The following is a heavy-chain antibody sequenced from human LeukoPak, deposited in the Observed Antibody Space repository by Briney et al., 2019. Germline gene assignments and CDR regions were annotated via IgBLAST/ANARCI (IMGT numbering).Heavy chain of an antibody. J-gene: IGHJ3*02. V-gene: IGHV1-2*02. CDR3: ASGVNYYDSSGDAFDI. Sequence: ASVKVSCKASGYTFTGYYMHGVRQAPGQGLEWMGWINPNSGGTNYAQKFQGRVTMTRDTSSSTAYMELSRLRYDDTAVYYCASGVNYYDSSGDAFDIWGQGTMVTVSS. CDR1: GYTFTGYY. CDR2: INPNSGGT. D-gene: IGHD3-22*01.